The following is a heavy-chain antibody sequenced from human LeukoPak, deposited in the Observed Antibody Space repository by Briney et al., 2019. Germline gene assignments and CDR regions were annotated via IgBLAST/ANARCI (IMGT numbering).Heavy chain of an antibody. D-gene: IGHD3-10*01. V-gene: IGHV3-23*01. CDR2: ISASGSNT. CDR1: GLTFDTYG. J-gene: IGHJ4*02. Sequence: PGGSLRLSCTVSGLTFDTYGMSWVRQAPGKGLEWVSAISASGSNTHYADSVKGRVIISRDNAKNSLYLQMNSLRAEDTAVYYCARVWRVRGVITAVFDSWGQGTLVTVSS. CDR3: ARVWRVRGVITAVFDS.